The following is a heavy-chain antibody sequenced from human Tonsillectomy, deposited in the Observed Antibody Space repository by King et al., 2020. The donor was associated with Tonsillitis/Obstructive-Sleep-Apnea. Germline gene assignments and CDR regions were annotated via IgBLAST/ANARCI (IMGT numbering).Heavy chain of an antibody. V-gene: IGHV3-15*01. Sequence: VQLVQSGGGLVKPGGSLRLSCAASGFTFSNAWMSWVRQAPGKGLEWGGRIKIKTDGWTTDYAAPVKGRFTISREDSKNTLYLQMNSLKTEETAVYYCTASYIIVVVPAAQYYFDYWGQGTLVTVSS. D-gene: IGHD2-2*01. J-gene: IGHJ4*02. CDR2: IKIKTDGWTT. CDR3: TASYIIVVVPAAQYYFDY. CDR1: GFTFSNAW.